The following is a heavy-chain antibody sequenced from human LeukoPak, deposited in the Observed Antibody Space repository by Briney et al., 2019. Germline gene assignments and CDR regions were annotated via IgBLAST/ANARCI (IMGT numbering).Heavy chain of an antibody. J-gene: IGHJ4*02. Sequence: GGSLRLSCAASGFTFSSDWMSWGRQAPGKGLEWVANINQDGSEKYYVGSMKGRFTISRDNAKNSLFLQMNSLRAEDTAIYYCARGGTYSGSWYYFDYWGQGTLVTVSS. CDR1: GFTFSSDW. D-gene: IGHD6-13*01. CDR2: INQDGSEK. CDR3: ARGGTYSGSWYYFDY. V-gene: IGHV3-7*01.